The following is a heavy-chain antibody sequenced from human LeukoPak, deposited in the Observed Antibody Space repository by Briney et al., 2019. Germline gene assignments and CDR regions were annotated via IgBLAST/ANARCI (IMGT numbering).Heavy chain of an antibody. Sequence: SVKVSCKASGGTFCAFGINWVRHAPGEGLEWMGGIITLFGTTDYAQKFQGRVTITADESTNTAYMELSSLRSDDTAIYYCARGRVIHFGGIDVCDIWGQGTMVTVFS. J-gene: IGHJ3*02. CDR2: IITLFGTT. CDR1: GGTFCAFG. CDR3: ARGRVIHFGGIDVCDI. V-gene: IGHV1-69*01. D-gene: IGHD4/OR15-4a*01.